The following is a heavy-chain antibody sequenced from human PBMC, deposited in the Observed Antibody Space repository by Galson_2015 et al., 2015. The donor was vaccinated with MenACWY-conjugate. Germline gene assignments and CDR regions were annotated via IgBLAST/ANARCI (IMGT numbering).Heavy chain of an antibody. Sequence: SLRLSCAASGFTVSSNYMSWVRQAPGKGLEWVSVIYSGGSTYYADSVKGRFTISRDNSKNTLYLQMNSLRAEDTAVYYCARVVGAIPPGWFDPWGQGTLVTVSS. CDR2: IYSGGST. V-gene: IGHV3-66*01. CDR3: ARVVGAIPPGWFDP. CDR1: GFTVSSNY. J-gene: IGHJ5*02. D-gene: IGHD1-26*01.